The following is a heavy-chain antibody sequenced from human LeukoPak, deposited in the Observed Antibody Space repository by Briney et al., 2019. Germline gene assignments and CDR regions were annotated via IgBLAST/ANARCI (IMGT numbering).Heavy chain of an antibody. J-gene: IGHJ6*03. CDR1: GGSISSGGYY. Sequence: SQTLSLTCTGSGGSISSGGYYWSWIRQPAGKGLEWIGRIYTSGSTNYNPSLKSRVTISVDTSKNQFSLKLSSVTAADTAVYYCAREIWGVQERGSSSSLFHYYYMDVWGKGTTVTVSS. D-gene: IGHD6-13*01. CDR3: AREIWGVQERGSSSSLFHYYYMDV. CDR2: IYTSGST. V-gene: IGHV4-61*02.